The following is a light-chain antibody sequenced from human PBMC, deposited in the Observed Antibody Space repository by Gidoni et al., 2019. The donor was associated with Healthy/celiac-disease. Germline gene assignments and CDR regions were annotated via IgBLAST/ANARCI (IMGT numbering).Light chain of an antibody. CDR2: GAS. Sequence: EIVLTQSPGTLSLSPGERATLSCRASQSVSSSYLAWYQQKPGQAPRLLIYGASSRATGIPDRFSGSVSGTDFTLTISRLEPEDFAVYYCQQYGSSPLFGPXTKVAIK. J-gene: IGKJ3*01. CDR1: QSVSSSY. V-gene: IGKV3-20*01. CDR3: QQYGSSPL.